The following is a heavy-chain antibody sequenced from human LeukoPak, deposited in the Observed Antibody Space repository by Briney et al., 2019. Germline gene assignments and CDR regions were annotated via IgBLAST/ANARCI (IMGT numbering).Heavy chain of an antibody. Sequence: SETLSLTCAVYGGSFSGYYWSWIRQPPGMGLEWIGEINHSGSTNYNPSLKSRVTISVDTSKNQFSLKLSSVTAADTAVYYCARRRWFGELSFAILDCWGQGTLVTVSS. CDR2: INHSGST. CDR3: ARRRWFGELSFAILDC. V-gene: IGHV4-34*01. CDR1: GGSFSGYY. D-gene: IGHD3-10*01. J-gene: IGHJ4*02.